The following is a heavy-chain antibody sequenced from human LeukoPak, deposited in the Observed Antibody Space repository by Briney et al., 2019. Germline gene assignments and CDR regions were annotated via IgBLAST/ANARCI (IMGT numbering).Heavy chain of an antibody. CDR3: ARDFCCRRTSSDAFDI. J-gene: IGHJ3*02. CDR2: INPSGGST. D-gene: IGHD2-2*01. CDR1: GYTFTSYY. Sequence: ASVKVSCKASGYTFTSYYMHWVRQAPGQGLEWMGIINPSGGSTSYAQKFQGRVTMTRDTSTSTVYMALSSLRSEDTAVYYCARDFCCRRTSSDAFDIWGQGTMVTVSS. V-gene: IGHV1-46*01.